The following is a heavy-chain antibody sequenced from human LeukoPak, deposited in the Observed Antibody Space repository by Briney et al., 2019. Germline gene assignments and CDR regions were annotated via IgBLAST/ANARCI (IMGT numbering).Heavy chain of an antibody. Sequence: PSEALSLTCTVSGGSISIYYWSWIRQPPGKGLEWIGYIYYSGSTKYNPSLKSRVTISVDTSKNQFSLKLSSVTAADTAVYYCARLTPMVEYYYCYGMDVWGQGTTVTVSS. CDR3: ARLTPMVEYYYCYGMDV. CDR2: IYYSGST. V-gene: IGHV4-59*08. J-gene: IGHJ6*02. D-gene: IGHD3-10*01. CDR1: GGSISIYY.